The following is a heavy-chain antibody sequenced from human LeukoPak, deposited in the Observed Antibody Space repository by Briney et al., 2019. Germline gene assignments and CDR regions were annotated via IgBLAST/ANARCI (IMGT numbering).Heavy chain of an antibody. V-gene: IGHV3-21*01. Sequence: GGSLRLSCAASGFTFSSYSMNWVRQAPGKGLEWVSSISSSSSYIYYADSVKGRFTISRDNAKNSLYLQMNSLRAEDTAVYYCARDHTVGQWPTHFDNWGQGTLVTVSS. CDR2: ISSSSSYI. J-gene: IGHJ4*02. D-gene: IGHD6-19*01. CDR3: ARDHTVGQWPTHFDN. CDR1: GFTFSSYS.